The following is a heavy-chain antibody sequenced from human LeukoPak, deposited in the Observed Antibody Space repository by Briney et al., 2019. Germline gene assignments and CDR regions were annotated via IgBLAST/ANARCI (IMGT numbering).Heavy chain of an antibody. V-gene: IGHV3-53*05. CDR1: GFTVSSDS. CDR3: AKDVRGYSGYVNWFDP. D-gene: IGHD5-12*01. CDR2: IFSGGGT. Sequence: GGSLRLSCIDSGFTVSSDSMSWVRPALGKRLERVSFIFSGGGTYYAESVKGRFTNSRDNSKNTLYLQMNSLRAEDTAVYYCAKDVRGYSGYVNWFDPWGQGTLVTVSS. J-gene: IGHJ5*02.